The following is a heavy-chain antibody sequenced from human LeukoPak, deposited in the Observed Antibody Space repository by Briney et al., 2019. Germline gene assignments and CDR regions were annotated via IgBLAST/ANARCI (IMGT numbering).Heavy chain of an antibody. D-gene: IGHD1-14*01. CDR1: GFPFNSLW. CDR3: ARGGVNPVDH. Sequence: PGGSLRLPCAASGFPFNSLWMHWVRQAPGKGLVWVSDMNEYSTTIRYADSVKGRFTISRDNAKSILYLQMNNLRAEDTAMYFCARGGVNPVDHWGQGTLVTVSS. V-gene: IGHV3-74*01. CDR2: MNEYSTTI. J-gene: IGHJ4*02.